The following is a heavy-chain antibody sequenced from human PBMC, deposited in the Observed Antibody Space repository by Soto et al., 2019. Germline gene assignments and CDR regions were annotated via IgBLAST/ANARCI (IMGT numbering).Heavy chain of an antibody. CDR3: AHSPWSSGYYYFDY. J-gene: IGHJ4*02. CDR2: IYYSGST. V-gene: IGHV4-31*03. CDR1: GGSISSGGYY. D-gene: IGHD3-22*01. Sequence: SETLSLTCTVSGGSISSGGYYWSWIRQHPGKGLEWIGYIYYSGSTYYNPSLKSRVTISVDTSKNQFSLKLSSVTAADTAVYYCAHSPWSSGYYYFDYWGQGTLVTVSS.